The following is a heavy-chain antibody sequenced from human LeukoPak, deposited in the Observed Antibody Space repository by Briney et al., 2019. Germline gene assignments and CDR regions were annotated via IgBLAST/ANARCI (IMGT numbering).Heavy chain of an antibody. CDR2: IYYNGIT. CDR3: AGLGVMGATSGPDFDY. V-gene: IGHV4-39*01. Sequence: SETLSLTCTVSGGSVSSSSYYWGWIRQPPGKGLEWIGSIYYNGITYYSPSLKSRVTISVDTSKNQFSLKLSSVTAADTAVYYCAGLGVMGATSGPDFDYWGQGTLVTVSS. CDR1: GGSVSSSSYY. D-gene: IGHD1-26*01. J-gene: IGHJ4*02.